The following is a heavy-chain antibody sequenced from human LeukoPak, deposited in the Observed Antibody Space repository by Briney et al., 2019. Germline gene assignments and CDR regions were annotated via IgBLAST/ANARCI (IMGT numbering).Heavy chain of an antibody. CDR3: ASSAGALIDC. CDR2: ISSSSSYI. D-gene: IGHD6-19*01. Sequence: GGSLRLSCAASGFTFSSYRMNWVRQAPGKGLEWVSSISSSSSYIYYADSVKGRFAISRDNAKNSLYLQMNSLRAEDTAVYYCASSAGALIDCWGQGTLVIVSS. CDR1: GFTFSSYR. J-gene: IGHJ4*02. V-gene: IGHV3-21*01.